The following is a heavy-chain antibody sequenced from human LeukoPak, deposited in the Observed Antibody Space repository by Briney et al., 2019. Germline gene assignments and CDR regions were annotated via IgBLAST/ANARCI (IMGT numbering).Heavy chain of an antibody. Sequence: GGSLRLSCAASGFTFSSYAMSWVRQAPGKGLEWVSAVSGSGGSTYYADSVKGRFTISRDNSKNTLYLQMNSLRAEDTAVYYCAKDQQLVPLYNWFDPWGQGTLVTVSS. CDR2: VSGSGGST. CDR1: GFTFSSYA. D-gene: IGHD6-13*01. J-gene: IGHJ5*02. V-gene: IGHV3-23*01. CDR3: AKDQQLVPLYNWFDP.